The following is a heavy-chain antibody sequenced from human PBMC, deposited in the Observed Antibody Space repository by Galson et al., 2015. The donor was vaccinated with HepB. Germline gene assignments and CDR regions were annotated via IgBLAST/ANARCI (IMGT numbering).Heavy chain of an antibody. J-gene: IGHJ3*02. CDR2: INHSGST. Sequence: ETLSLTCAVYGGSFSGYYWSWIRQPPGKGLEWIGEINHSGSTNYNPSLKSRVTISVDTSKNQFSLKLSSVTAADTAVYYCVRGSRIQLWRDAFDIWGQGTMVTVSS. CDR3: VRGSRIQLWRDAFDI. D-gene: IGHD5-18*01. CDR1: GGSFSGYY. V-gene: IGHV4-34*01.